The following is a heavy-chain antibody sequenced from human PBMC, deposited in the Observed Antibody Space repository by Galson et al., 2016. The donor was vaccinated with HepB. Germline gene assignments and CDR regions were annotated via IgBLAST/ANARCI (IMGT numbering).Heavy chain of an antibody. D-gene: IGHD1-1*01. CDR1: GGSLSSNGYS. V-gene: IGHV4-30-2*01. CDR3: AREGRYNTFFDS. J-gene: IGHJ4*02. CDR2: LHHTGNT. Sequence: LSLTCAVSGGSLSSNGYSWSWIRQPPGKGLEWIGYLHHTGNTYYNPSLKTRVTISEDRSKNQFSLKLTSVTAADTAVYYCAREGRYNTFFDSWGQGTPVTVSS.